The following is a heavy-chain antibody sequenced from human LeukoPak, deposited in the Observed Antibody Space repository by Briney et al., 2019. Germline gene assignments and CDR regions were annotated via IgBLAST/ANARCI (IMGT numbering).Heavy chain of an antibody. V-gene: IGHV1-24*01. D-gene: IGHD2-21*02. CDR2: FDPEDGET. Sequence: ASVKVSCKVSGYTLTELSMHWVRQAPGKGLEWMGGFDPEDGETIYAQKFQGRVTMTEDTSTDTAYMELSSLRSEETAVYYCATFAYCGGDCYSGTSYFDYWGQGTLVTVSS. CDR1: GYTLTELS. J-gene: IGHJ4*02. CDR3: ATFAYCGGDCYSGTSYFDY.